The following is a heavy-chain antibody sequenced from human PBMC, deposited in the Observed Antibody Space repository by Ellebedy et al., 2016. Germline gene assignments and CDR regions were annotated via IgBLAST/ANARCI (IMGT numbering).Heavy chain of an antibody. J-gene: IGHJ4*02. CDR1: DDSFDLSY. D-gene: IGHD6-13*01. CDR2: IFYDGSA. Sequence: SETLSLTXSVSDDSFDLSYWSWIRQPPGKGLEWIGYIFYDGSAAYNPALKSRITISLDTSKNQFSLNLSSVTAADTAVYYCARKLDGTYIDYWGRGTLVTVSS. CDR3: ARKLDGTYIDY. V-gene: IGHV4-59*01.